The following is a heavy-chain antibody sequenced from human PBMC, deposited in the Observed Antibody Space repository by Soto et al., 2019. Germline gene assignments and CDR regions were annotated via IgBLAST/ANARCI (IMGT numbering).Heavy chain of an antibody. D-gene: IGHD1-26*01. Sequence: GGSLRLSCAASGFTFSSYEMNWVRQAPGKGLEWVSYISSSGSTIYYADSVKGRFTISRDNAKNSLYLQMNSLRAEDTAVYYCARSGSYSYYYYYGMDVWGQGTTVTVSS. J-gene: IGHJ6*02. V-gene: IGHV3-48*03. CDR1: GFTFSSYE. CDR2: ISSSGSTI. CDR3: ARSGSYSYYYYYGMDV.